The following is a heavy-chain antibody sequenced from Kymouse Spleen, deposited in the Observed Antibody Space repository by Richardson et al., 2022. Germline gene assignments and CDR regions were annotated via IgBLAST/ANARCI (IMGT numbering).Heavy chain of an antibody. CDR2: IYYSGST. Sequence: QVQLQESGPGLVKPSETLSLTCTVSGGSVSSGSYYWSWIRQPPGKGLEWIGYIYYSGSTNYNPSLKSRVTISVDTSKNQFSLKLSSVTAADTAVYYCARDRGYCTNGVCYYYYYGMDVWGQGTTVTVSS. D-gene: IGHD2-8*01. CDR3: ARDRGYCTNGVCYYYYYGMDV. V-gene: IGHV4-61*01. J-gene: IGHJ6*02. CDR1: GGSVSSGSYY.